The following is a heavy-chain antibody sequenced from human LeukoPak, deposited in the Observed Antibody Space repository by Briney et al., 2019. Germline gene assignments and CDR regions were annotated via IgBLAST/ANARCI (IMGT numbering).Heavy chain of an antibody. CDR1: GFTFSSYG. CDR2: IRYDGSNK. Sequence: PGGSLRLSCAASGFTFSSYGMHWVRQAPGKGLEWVAFIRYDGSNKYYADSVKGRFTISRDNSKNTLYLQMNSLRAEDTAVYYCATYCSSTSCYGRDYWGQGTLVTVSS. D-gene: IGHD2-2*01. V-gene: IGHV3-30*02. CDR3: ATYCSSTSCYGRDY. J-gene: IGHJ4*02.